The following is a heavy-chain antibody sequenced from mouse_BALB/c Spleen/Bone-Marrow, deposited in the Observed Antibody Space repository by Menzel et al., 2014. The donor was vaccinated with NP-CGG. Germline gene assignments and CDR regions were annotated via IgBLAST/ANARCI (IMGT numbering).Heavy chain of an antibody. Sequence: EVQLQESGAELVRSGASVKLSCTASGFNIKDYHMHWVKQRPEQGLEWIGWIDPENGDTEYAPKFQGKATMTADTSSNTAYLQLSSLTSEDTAVYYCNRYDWYFDVWGAGTTVTVSS. J-gene: IGHJ1*01. CDR3: NRYDWYFDV. V-gene: IGHV14-4*02. CDR1: GFNIKDYH. CDR2: IDPENGDT. D-gene: IGHD2-14*01.